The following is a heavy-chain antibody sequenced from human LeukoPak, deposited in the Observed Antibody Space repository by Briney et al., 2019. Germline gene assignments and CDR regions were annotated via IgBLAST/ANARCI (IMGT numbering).Heavy chain of an antibody. D-gene: IGHD3-9*01. CDR2: IWYDGSNK. V-gene: IGHV3-33*01. CDR3: AREHSPLRYFAWFSLDY. Sequence: GGSLRLSCAASGFTFSSYGMHWVRQAPGKGLEWGAVIWYDGSNKYYADSVKGRFTISRDNSKNTQYLQTNSLRAEDTAVYSCAREHSPLRYFAWFSLDYWGQGTLVTVSS. CDR1: GFTFSSYG. J-gene: IGHJ4*02.